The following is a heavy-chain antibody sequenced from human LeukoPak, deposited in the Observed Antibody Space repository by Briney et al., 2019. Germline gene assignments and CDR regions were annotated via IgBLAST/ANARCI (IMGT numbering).Heavy chain of an antibody. V-gene: IGHV3-74*01. CDR2: INSDGSDT. CDR3: ARRTVTLDY. CDR1: GFTFSSYG. D-gene: IGHD4-23*01. Sequence: GGSLRLSCAASGFTFSSYGMHWVRQVSGKRLVWVSRINSDGSDTYYAESVKGRFTISRDNAKNTLYLQMNSLRAEDTAVYYCARRTVTLDYWGQGSLVTVSS. J-gene: IGHJ4*02.